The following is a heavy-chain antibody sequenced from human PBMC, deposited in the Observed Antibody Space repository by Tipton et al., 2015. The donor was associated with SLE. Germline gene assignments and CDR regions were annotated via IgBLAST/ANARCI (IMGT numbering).Heavy chain of an antibody. D-gene: IGHD3-16*01. V-gene: IGHV4-34*01. J-gene: IGHJ3*02. Sequence: TLSLTCAVYGGSFSGYYWSWIRQAPGKGLEWIGEINHSGSPNYNPSLKSRITISVDTSKNQFSLKLSSVTAADTAVFYCARVRVGDMDAFDIWGQGTMVTVSS. CDR1: GGSFSGYY. CDR3: ARVRVGDMDAFDI. CDR2: INHSGSP.